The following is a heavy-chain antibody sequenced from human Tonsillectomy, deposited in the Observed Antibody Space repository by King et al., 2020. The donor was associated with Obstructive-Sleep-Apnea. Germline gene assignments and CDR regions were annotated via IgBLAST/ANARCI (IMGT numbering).Heavy chain of an antibody. Sequence: VQLVESGGGLVQPGGSLRLSCAASGITFSSYSMNWVRQAPGKGLEWVSYISSSTSTIYYADSVKGRFTISSENAKNSLYLQMNSLGAEDTAVYYCATGGPDAFDFWGRGTMVTVSS. CDR1: GITFSSYS. CDR2: ISSSTSTI. J-gene: IGHJ3*01. D-gene: IGHD3-16*01. CDR3: ATGGPDAFDF. V-gene: IGHV3-48*04.